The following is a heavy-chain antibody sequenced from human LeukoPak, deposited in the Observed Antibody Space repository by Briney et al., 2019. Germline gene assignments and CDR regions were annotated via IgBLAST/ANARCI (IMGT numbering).Heavy chain of an antibody. J-gene: IGHJ4*02. CDR2: ISAYNGNT. D-gene: IGHD3-9*01. V-gene: IGHV1-18*01. CDR3: ARANYDILTGPYLHYFDY. Sequence: GASVKVSCKASGYTFTSYGISWVRQAPGQGLEWMGWISAYNGNTNYAQKLRGRVTMTTDTSTSTAYMELRSLRSDDTAVYYCARANYDILTGPYLHYFDYWGQGTLVTVSS. CDR1: GYTFTSYG.